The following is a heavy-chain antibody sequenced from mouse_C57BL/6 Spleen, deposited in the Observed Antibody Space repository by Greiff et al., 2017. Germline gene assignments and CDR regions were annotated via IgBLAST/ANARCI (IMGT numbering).Heavy chain of an antibody. D-gene: IGHD1-1*01. J-gene: IGHJ4*01. V-gene: IGHV5-6*01. CDR2: ISSGGSYT. CDR3: ARQNYYGSSDYAMDY. CDR1: GFTFSSYG. Sequence: EVKLVESGGDLVKPGGSLKLSCAASGFTFSSYGMSWVRQTPDKRLEWVATISSGGSYTYYPDSVKGRFTISRDNAKNTLYLQMSSLKSEDTAMYYWARQNYYGSSDYAMDYWGQGTSVTVSS.